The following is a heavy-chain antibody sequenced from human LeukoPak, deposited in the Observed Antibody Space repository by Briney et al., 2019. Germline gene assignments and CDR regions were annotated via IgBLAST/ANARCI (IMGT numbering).Heavy chain of an antibody. CDR2: IKGDGSDT. CDR1: GFTFSGHY. D-gene: IGHD1-26*01. CDR3: ARDHRWSYDY. V-gene: IGHV3-74*01. J-gene: IGHJ4*02. Sequence: GGSLRLSCAASGFTFSGHYMHWVRQAPGKGLVWVSHIKGDGSDTRYADSVEGRFIISRDNAKNTLYLQMNSPRAEDTGVYFCARDHRWSYDYWGQGTLVTVSS.